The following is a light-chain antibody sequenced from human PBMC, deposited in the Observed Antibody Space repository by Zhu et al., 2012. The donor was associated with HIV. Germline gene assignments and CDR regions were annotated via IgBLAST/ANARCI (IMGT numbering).Light chain of an antibody. V-gene: IGKV1-5*03. CDR2: KAS. Sequence: DVQLTQSPAFLSASVGDRVSITCRASQSISSWLAWYQQKPGKAPKLLIYKASSLESGVPSRFSGSGSGTEFTLTISSLQPDDFATYYCQQYNSLWTFGQGTKVESK. J-gene: IGKJ1*01. CDR1: QSISSW. CDR3: QQYNSLWT.